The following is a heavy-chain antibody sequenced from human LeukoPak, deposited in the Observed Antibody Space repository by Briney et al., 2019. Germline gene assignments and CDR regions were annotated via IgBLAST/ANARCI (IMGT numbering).Heavy chain of an antibody. J-gene: IGHJ3*02. D-gene: IGHD6-19*01. CDR2: IKHDGSER. CDR1: GFTFTSYW. V-gene: IGHV3-7*05. CDR3: ARGPGRVAVPATGSFDI. Sequence: GGSLRLSCAASGFTFTSYWMSWVRQAPGKGLEWVANIKHDGSERYYVDSAEGRFTISRDDAKNALYLQLNSLRVEDTAVYYCARGPGRVAVPATGSFDIWGQGTMVTVSS.